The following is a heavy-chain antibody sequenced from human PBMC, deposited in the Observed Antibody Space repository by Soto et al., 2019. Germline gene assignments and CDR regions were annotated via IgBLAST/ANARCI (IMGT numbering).Heavy chain of an antibody. J-gene: IGHJ6*03. D-gene: IGHD2-15*01. CDR1: GYTFTSYG. CDR2: ISAYNGNT. Sequence: ASVKVSCKASGYTFTSYGISWVRQAPGQGLEWMGWISAYNGNTNYAQKLQGRATMTTDTSTSTAYMELRSLRSDDTAVYYCAREKRHLGYCSGGSCKRIYYYYMDVWGKGTTVTVSS. V-gene: IGHV1-18*01. CDR3: AREKRHLGYCSGGSCKRIYYYYMDV.